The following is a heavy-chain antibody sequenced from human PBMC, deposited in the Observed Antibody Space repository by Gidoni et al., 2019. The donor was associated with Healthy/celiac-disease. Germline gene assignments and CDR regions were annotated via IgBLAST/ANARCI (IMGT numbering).Heavy chain of an antibody. CDR3: TRENPGSDVFDI. CDR1: GFTLGDYA. Sequence: EVQLVESGGGFVQPGRSLRLSCTASGFTLGDYAMSWVRQAPGKGLEWVGFIRSKAYGGTTKYAASVKSRFTISRDDSKSIAYLQMNSLKTEDTAVYYCTRENPGSDVFDIWGQGTMVTVSS. V-gene: IGHV3-49*04. CDR2: IRSKAYGGTT. J-gene: IGHJ3*02. D-gene: IGHD3-10*01.